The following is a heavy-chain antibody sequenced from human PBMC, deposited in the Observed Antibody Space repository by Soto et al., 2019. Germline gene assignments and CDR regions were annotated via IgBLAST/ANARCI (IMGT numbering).Heavy chain of an antibody. CDR1: GVSLSTSGVG. D-gene: IGHD1-26*01. CDR3: AHVPWSYEGVFWFDP. CDR2: IYWDDDN. J-gene: IGHJ5*02. V-gene: IGHV2-5*02. Sequence: QITLKESGPTLVKPTQTLTLTCTFSGVSLSTSGVGVGWIRQPPGKALEWLALIYWDDDNRYSPSLKSRLTITKDTSKNQVVLTLTNRDPVDTATYYCAHVPWSYEGVFWFDPWGQGTLVTVSS.